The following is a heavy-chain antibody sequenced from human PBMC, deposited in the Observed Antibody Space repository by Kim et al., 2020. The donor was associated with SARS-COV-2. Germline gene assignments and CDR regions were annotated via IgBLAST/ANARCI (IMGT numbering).Heavy chain of an antibody. J-gene: IGHJ4*02. CDR3: AGPNWNGALFY. CDR2: T. Sequence: TYSNPSLKSRVTISVDTSKNQFSLKLSSVTAADTAVYYCAGPNWNGALFYWGQGTLVTVSS. V-gene: IGHV4-39*01. D-gene: IGHD1-20*01.